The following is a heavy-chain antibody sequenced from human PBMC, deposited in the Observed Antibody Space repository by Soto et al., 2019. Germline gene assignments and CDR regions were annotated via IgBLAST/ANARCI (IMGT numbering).Heavy chain of an antibody. CDR3: ARPFQSWPGGWYFDL. J-gene: IGHJ2*01. Sequence: QVQLVQSGAEVKKPGSSVKVSCKASGGTFSSYSINWVRQAPGQGLEWMGGIIPIFGTANYAQKFQGRVTFTGDESTSTAHMELRSLRNEHTAVYYCARPFQSWPGGWYFDLWGRGTLVTVSP. D-gene: IGHD3-16*01. CDR1: GGTFSSYS. V-gene: IGHV1-69*01. CDR2: IIPIFGTA.